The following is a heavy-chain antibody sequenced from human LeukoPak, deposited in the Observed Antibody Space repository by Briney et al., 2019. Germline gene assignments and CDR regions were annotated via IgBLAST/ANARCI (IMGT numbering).Heavy chain of an antibody. CDR3: ARVLRFPNWFDP. CDR1: GFTFSSYS. Sequence: GGSLRLSCAASGFTFSSYSMNWVRQAPGKGLEWVSSISSSSSYIYYADSVKGRFTISRDNAKNSLYLQMNSLRAEDTAVYYCARVLRFPNWFDPWGQGTLVTVSS. J-gene: IGHJ5*02. CDR2: ISSSSSYI. D-gene: IGHD3-3*01. V-gene: IGHV3-21*01.